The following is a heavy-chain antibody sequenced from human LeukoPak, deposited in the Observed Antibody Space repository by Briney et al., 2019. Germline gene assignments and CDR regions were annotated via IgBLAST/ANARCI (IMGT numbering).Heavy chain of an antibody. CDR1: GFTFSRYA. CDR3: AKDRYGVKSYFDY. J-gene: IGHJ4*02. CDR2: IPSDGSHT. V-gene: IGHV3-30*04. D-gene: IGHD4-23*01. Sequence: GGCLRLSCAASGFTFSRYAMHWVRQAPGKGLEWVSVIPSDGSHTFHADSVKGRFTISRDKSKNTLYLQMNSLRAEDTAVYYCAKDRYGVKSYFDYGGEGTLVTV.